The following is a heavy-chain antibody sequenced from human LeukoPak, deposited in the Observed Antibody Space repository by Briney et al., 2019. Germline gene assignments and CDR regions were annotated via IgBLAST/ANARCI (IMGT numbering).Heavy chain of an antibody. CDR1: GFTFSSYA. CDR2: ISGSGGYT. V-gene: IGHV3-23*01. CDR3: ARRSGIAVAGAFDY. J-gene: IGHJ4*02. Sequence: HLGGSLRLSCAASGFTFSSYAMSWVRQAPGKGLEWVSGISGSGGYTYYADSVKGRFTISRDNSKNTLYLQMNSLRAEDTAVYYCARRSGIAVAGAFDYWGQGTLVTVSS. D-gene: IGHD6-19*01.